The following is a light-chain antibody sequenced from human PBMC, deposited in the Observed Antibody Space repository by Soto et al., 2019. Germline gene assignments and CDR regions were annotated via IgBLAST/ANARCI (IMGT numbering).Light chain of an antibody. CDR3: CSYAGTYTYV. CDR1: SNDVGIYNY. J-gene: IGLJ1*01. Sequence: QSALTQPASVSGSPGQSITISCTGTSNDVGIYNYVSWYQQHPDKAPQLMIYDVSNRPSGVPDRFSGSKSGNTASLTISGLQAEDEADYYCCSYAGTYTYVFGTGTKVTVL. CDR2: DVS. V-gene: IGLV2-11*01.